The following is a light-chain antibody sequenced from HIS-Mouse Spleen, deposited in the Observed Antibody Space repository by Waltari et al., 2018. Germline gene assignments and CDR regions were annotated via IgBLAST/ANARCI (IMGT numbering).Light chain of an antibody. CDR3: SSYAGSNNLV. Sequence: QSALTQPRSVSGSPGQSVTISCTGTNSDVGGYNYVSWYQQHPGKAPKLMIYEVSKRPSGVPERFAGAKSGNTASLTVSGLQAEDEADYYCSSYAGSNNLVFGGGTKLTVL. V-gene: IGLV2-8*01. CDR2: EVS. CDR1: NSDVGGYNY. J-gene: IGLJ2*01.